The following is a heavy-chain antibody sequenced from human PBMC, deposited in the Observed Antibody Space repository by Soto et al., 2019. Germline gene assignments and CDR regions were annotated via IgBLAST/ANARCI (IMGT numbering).Heavy chain of an antibody. V-gene: IGHV1-69*01. CDR1: GGTFSSYA. Sequence: QVQLVQSGAEVKKPGSSVKVSCKASGGTFSSYAIIWVRQAPGQGLEWMGGSIPMFNRPHSARKFQGRVTIPANESTSTAYMDLSSLRSEDTAVYYCARGQFHHVSNYYYALDVWGQGTTVTVSS. CDR2: SIPMFNRP. J-gene: IGHJ6*02. CDR3: ARGQFHHVSNYYYALDV.